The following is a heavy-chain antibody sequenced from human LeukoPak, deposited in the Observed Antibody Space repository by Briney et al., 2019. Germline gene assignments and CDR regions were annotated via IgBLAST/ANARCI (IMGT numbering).Heavy chain of an antibody. D-gene: IGHD3-16*01. CDR2: ISGSGGGT. Sequence: GGSLRLSCAASGFTFSSRSMSWVRQAPGEGLEWVSAISGSGGGTYYADSVKGRLTISRDNSKNTLNLQMNSLRAEDTAVYYCAKHEGGSMNVWGQGTTVTVSS. J-gene: IGHJ6*02. V-gene: IGHV3-23*01. CDR1: GFTFSSRS. CDR3: AKHEGGSMNV.